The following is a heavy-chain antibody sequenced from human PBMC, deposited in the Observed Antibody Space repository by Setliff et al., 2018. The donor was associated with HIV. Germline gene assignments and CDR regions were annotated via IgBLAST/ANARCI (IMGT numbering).Heavy chain of an antibody. Sequence: ASVKVSCKASGYTLTRYEINWVRQATGQGLEWMGWMNPNSGDTGYAQKFQGRVTMTRNTSISTAFMGLSSLRSEDTAVDYVARDRHYGGVVAAILDYWGQGTLVTVSS. D-gene: IGHD2-21*02. CDR3: ARDRHYGGVVAAILDY. J-gene: IGHJ4*02. V-gene: IGHV1-8*02. CDR2: MNPNSGDT. CDR1: GYTLTRYE.